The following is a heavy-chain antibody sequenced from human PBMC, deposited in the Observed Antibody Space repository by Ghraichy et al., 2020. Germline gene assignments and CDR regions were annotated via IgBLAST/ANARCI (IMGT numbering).Heavy chain of an antibody. CDR2: ISRSGDTI. CDR3: AREGGSPKDNFDS. D-gene: IGHD1-26*01. J-gene: IGHJ4*02. CDR1: GFIFSSYE. V-gene: IGHV3-48*03. Sequence: GGSLRLSCTASGFIFSSYEMNWVRQAPGKGLEWVSYISRSGDTIYYADSVKGRFTISRDNAKNSLYLQMNSLGAEDTAVYYCAREGGSPKDNFDSWGQGTLVSVSS.